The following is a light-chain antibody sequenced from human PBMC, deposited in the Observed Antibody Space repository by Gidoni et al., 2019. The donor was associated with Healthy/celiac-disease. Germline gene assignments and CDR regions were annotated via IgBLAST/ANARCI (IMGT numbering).Light chain of an antibody. Sequence: PGTLSLSPGERATLSCRASQSVSSSYLAWYQQKPGQAPRLLIYGASSRATGIPDRFSGSGSGTDFTLTISRLEPEDFAVYYCQHHDTFGGETKVEIK. CDR3: QHHDT. J-gene: IGKJ4*01. V-gene: IGKV3-20*01. CDR1: QSVSSSY. CDR2: GAS.